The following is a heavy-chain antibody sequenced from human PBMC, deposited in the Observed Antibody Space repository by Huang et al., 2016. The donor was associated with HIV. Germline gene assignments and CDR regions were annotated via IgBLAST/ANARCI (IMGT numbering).Heavy chain of an antibody. CDR3: ARADPGYCSGGSCKEFDY. V-gene: IGHV1-8*03. Sequence: QVQLVQSEAEVKRPGASVKVSCKASGYTFTHYDINWLRQAAGQGLEWMGWMNPSSGNTGYAQKFQGRVTITRNTAISTAYMELSGLRSGDTAVYYCARADPGYCSGGSCKEFDYWGQGTLVTVSS. CDR2: MNPSSGNT. D-gene: IGHD2-15*01. J-gene: IGHJ4*02. CDR1: GYTFTHYD.